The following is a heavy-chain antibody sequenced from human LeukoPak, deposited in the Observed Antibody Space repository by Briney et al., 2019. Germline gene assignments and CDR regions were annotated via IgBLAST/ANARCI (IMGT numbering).Heavy chain of an antibody. CDR2: ISSSSSYI. V-gene: IGHV3-21*01. J-gene: IGHJ5*02. CDR1: GSTISDYA. Sequence: GGSLRLSCAATGSTISDYAMSWVRQVPGKGLEWVSSISSSSSYIYYADSVKGRFTISRDNAKNSLYLQMNSLRAEDTAVYYCARANPGPFDPWGQGTLVTVSS. CDR3: ARANPGPFDP.